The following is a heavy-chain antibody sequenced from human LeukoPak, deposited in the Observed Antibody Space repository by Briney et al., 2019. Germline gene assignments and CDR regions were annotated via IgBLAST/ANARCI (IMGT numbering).Heavy chain of an antibody. CDR3: ARTDYYGNRDFDY. CDR2: IHYSGST. J-gene: IGHJ4*02. V-gene: IGHV4-59*01. CDR1: GGSISSYY. Sequence: SETLSLTCTVSGGSISSYYWSWIRQPPGKGLEWIGYIHYSGSTNYNPSLKSRVTISVDTSKNQFSLKLSSVTAADTAVYYCARTDYYGNRDFDYWGQGTLVTVSS. D-gene: IGHD3-10*01.